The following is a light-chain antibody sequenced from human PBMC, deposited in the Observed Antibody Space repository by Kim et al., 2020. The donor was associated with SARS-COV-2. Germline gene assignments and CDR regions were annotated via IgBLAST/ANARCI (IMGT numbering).Light chain of an antibody. CDR1: QSVSSSY. J-gene: IGKJ4*01. V-gene: IGKV3-20*01. Sequence: EIVLTQSPGPLSLSPGERATLSCRASQSVSSSYLAWYQQKPGQAPRLLIYDASSRATGIPDRFSGSGSGTDFTLTITRLEPEDFAVYYCQQYGSSPLTFGGGTKVDIK. CDR2: DAS. CDR3: QQYGSSPLT.